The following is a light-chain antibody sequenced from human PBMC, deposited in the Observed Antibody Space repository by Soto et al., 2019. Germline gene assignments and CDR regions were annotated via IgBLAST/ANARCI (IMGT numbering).Light chain of an antibody. CDR1: QSVSSSY. J-gene: IGKJ1*01. V-gene: IGKV3-20*01. CDR2: GIS. Sequence: EIVLTQSPGTLSLSPGERATLSCRASQSVSSSYLAWYQQKPGQAPRLLMYGISRRATGIPDRFSGSGSGTDFTLTITRLEPEDFAGYYGQQYVTSSPRTFGQGTKVDIK. CDR3: QQYVTSSPRT.